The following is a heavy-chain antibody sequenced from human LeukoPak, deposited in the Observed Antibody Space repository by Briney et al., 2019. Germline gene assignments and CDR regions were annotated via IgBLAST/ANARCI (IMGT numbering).Heavy chain of an antibody. Sequence: PGGYLRLSCAASGFTFSSYGMHWVRQAPGKGLEWVAVIWYDGSNKYYADSVKGRFTISRDNSKNTLYLQMNSLRAEDTAVYYCAREGIRFLEWLPNYYYYYMDVWGKGTTVTVSS. D-gene: IGHD3-3*01. J-gene: IGHJ6*03. CDR2: IWYDGSNK. V-gene: IGHV3-33*01. CDR1: GFTFSSYG. CDR3: AREGIRFLEWLPNYYYYYMDV.